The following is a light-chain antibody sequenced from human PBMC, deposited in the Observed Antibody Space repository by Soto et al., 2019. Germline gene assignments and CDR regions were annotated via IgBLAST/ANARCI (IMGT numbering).Light chain of an antibody. J-gene: IGLJ2*01. CDR1: SSNIGNNY. CDR3: GACKGSLGAVL. CDR2: DNN. Sequence: QSVLTQPPSVSAAPGQKVTISCSGSSSNIGNNYVFWYQQLPGTAPKLLIYDNNKRPSGIPDRFSGSKSGTSATLGNTGLQSGDDADYYCGACKGSLGAVLLGGGKKPTVL. V-gene: IGLV1-51*01.